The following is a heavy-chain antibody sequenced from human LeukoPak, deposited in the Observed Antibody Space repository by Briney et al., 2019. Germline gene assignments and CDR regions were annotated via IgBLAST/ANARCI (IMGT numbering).Heavy chain of an antibody. CDR2: IYPRDAYT. V-gene: IGHV5-51*01. Sequence: GESLKISCESSGYTFTHQWSGWGRQMPGTGLGWVGIIYPRDAYTIYSPSFQGHVTISADTPINPAYLEWRSLEASDPAMYCCARHSDVVGAIWGQGTQVTVSS. CDR3: ARHSDVVGAI. D-gene: IGHD3-16*01. CDR1: GYTFTHQW. J-gene: IGHJ4*02.